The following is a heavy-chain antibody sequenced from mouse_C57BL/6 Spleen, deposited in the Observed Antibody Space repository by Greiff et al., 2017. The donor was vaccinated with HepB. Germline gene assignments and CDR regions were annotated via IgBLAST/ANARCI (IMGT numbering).Heavy chain of an antibody. D-gene: IGHD2-5*01. Sequence: EVQLQQSVAELVRPGASVKLSCTASGFNIKNTYMHWVKQRPEQGLEWIGRIDPANGNTKYAPKFQGKTTITADTSSNTAYLQLSSLTSEDTAIYYCARGNYSNYVGYAMDYWGQGTSVTVSS. CDR3: ARGNYSNYVGYAMDY. CDR1: GFNIKNTY. CDR2: IDPANGNT. J-gene: IGHJ4*01. V-gene: IGHV14-3*01.